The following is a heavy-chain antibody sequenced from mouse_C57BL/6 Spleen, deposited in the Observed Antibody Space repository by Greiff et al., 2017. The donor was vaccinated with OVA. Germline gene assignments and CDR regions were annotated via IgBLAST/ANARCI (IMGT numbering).Heavy chain of an antibody. CDR3: ARRGLPYFDY. CDR1: GFTFSSYG. J-gene: IGHJ2*01. V-gene: IGHV5-6*01. CDR2: ISSGGSYT. Sequence: VQLKQSGGDLVKPGGSLKLSCAASGFTFSSYGMSWVRQTPDKRLEWVATISSGGSYTYSPDSVKGRFTISRDNAKNTLYLQMSSLKSEDTAMYYCARRGLPYFDYWGQGTTLTVSS.